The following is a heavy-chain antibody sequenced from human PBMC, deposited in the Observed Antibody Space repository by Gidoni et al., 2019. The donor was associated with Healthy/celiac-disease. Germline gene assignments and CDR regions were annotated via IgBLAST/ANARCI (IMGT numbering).Heavy chain of an antibody. V-gene: IGHV3-30*18. Sequence: QVQLVESGGGVVQPGRYLRLSCAASGFTFSSSGMHWVRQAPGKGLEWVAVLSYDGRNKYYADAVNGRFTISRDNSKNTLYLQMNSLRAEDTAVYYCAKELLWFGEFSPLDYWGQGTLVTVSS. D-gene: IGHD3-10*01. CDR2: LSYDGRNK. CDR3: AKELLWFGEFSPLDY. CDR1: GFTFSSSG. J-gene: IGHJ4*02.